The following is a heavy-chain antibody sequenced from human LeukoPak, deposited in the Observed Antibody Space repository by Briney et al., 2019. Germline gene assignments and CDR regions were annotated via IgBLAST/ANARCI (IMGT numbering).Heavy chain of an antibody. CDR2: IYYSGST. Sequence: EASETLSLTCTVSGGSISSHYWSWIRQPPGKGLEWIGYIYYSGSTNYNPSLKSRVTISVDTSKNQFSLKLSSVTAADTAVYYCARGYCSGGSCYYYYYYMDVWGKGTTVTVSS. CDR1: GGSISSHY. V-gene: IGHV4-59*11. CDR3: ARGYCSGGSCYYYYYYMDV. J-gene: IGHJ6*03. D-gene: IGHD2-15*01.